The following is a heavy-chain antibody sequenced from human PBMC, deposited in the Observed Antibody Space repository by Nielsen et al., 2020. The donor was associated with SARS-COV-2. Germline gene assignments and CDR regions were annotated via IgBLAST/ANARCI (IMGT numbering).Heavy chain of an antibody. CDR3: TTRLLYSGSYSDY. D-gene: IGHD1-26*01. Sequence: GGSLRLSCAASGFTFSNAWMSWVRQAPGKGLEWVGRIKSKTDGGTTDYAAPVKGRFTISRDDSKNTLYLQMNSLKTEDTAVYYCTTRLLYSGSYSDYWGQGTLVTVSS. V-gene: IGHV3-15*01. J-gene: IGHJ4*02. CDR2: IKSKTDGGTT. CDR1: GFTFSNAW.